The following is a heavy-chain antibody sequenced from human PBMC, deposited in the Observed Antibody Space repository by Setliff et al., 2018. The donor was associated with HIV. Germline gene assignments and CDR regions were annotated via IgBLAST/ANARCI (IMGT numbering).Heavy chain of an antibody. CDR3: ARDFRYDTSGSLTGYGLDV. V-gene: IGHV4-59*01. J-gene: IGHJ6*02. CDR1: GVPIRTYY. CDR2: TYYGGSTDYN. Sequence: KPSETLSLTCTVSGVPIRTYYWSWVRQVPGKGLEWIGDTYYGGSTDYNKYNPSLKGRVTISVDIYRKQLSLNLRSVTAADTAVYYCARDFRYDTSGSLTGYGLDVWGQGTTVTVSS. D-gene: IGHD3-22*01.